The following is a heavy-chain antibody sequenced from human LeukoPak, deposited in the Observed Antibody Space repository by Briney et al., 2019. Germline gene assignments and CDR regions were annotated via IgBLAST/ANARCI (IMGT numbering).Heavy chain of an antibody. J-gene: IGHJ4*02. CDR2: INPDTGDK. D-gene: IGHD2-21*02. Sequence: ASVKVSCKASGYTFTNYHINWVRQASGQGLEWMTWINPDTGDKGYARKFQDRVTITTDTSISTAYMELSSLSSEDTAVYFCARATSMTASGYDYWGQGTLVTVSS. CDR1: GYTFTNYH. V-gene: IGHV1-8*03. CDR3: ARATSMTASGYDY.